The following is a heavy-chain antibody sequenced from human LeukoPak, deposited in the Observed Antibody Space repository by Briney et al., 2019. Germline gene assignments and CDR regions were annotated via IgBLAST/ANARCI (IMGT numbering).Heavy chain of an antibody. Sequence: SETLSLTCTVSGYSVSSASYWTWIRLPPGKGLEWIGSIYYGGSTYYTPSLKSRVTISVDTSKNQFSLKLSSVTAADTAVYYCARGLDSSSSYWGQGTLVTVSS. D-gene: IGHD6-6*01. J-gene: IGHJ4*02. V-gene: IGHV4-38-2*02. CDR3: ARGLDSSSSY. CDR2: IYYGGST. CDR1: GYSVSSASY.